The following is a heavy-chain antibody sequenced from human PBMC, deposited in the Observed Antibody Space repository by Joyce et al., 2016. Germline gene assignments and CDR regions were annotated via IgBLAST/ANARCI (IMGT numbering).Heavy chain of an antibody. CDR3: VKVKGGSAYHFDY. V-gene: IGHV3-15*01. J-gene: IGHJ4*02. CDR2: IKSKTDGGAT. Sequence: EVRMVESGGDLVKPGGSLRLSCVAFGIGFSDSWMSWGRQAPGKGLEWGGRIKSKTDGGATDYSAPVKGRFSISRDDSESRLYLQMNSLKTDDTGIYYCVKVKGGSAYHFDYWGQGTLVIVSS. CDR1: GIGFSDSW. D-gene: IGHD6-6*01.